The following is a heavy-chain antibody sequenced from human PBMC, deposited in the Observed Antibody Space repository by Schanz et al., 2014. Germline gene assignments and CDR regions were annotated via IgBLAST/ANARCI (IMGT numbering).Heavy chain of an antibody. CDR1: GFSFGTYA. CDR3: AKGRFGELSAFDI. Sequence: EVHLLESGGGLVQPGGSLRLSCAASGFSFGTYAMSWVRQAPGKGLLWVSSISGTGGDDTYYADSVKGRFTISRDNSKNTLYLQTNSLRAEDTAVYYCAKGRFGELSAFDIWGQGTMVTVSS. D-gene: IGHD3-10*01. J-gene: IGHJ3*02. CDR2: ISGTGGDDT. V-gene: IGHV3-23*01.